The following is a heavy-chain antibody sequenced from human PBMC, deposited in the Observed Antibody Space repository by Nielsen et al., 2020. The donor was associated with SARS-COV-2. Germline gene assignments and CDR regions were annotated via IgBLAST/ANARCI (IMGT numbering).Heavy chain of an antibody. CDR3: AKGLSPIAAAGLSLDY. J-gene: IGHJ4*02. CDR1: GFTFDDYA. CDR2: INSDGSST. D-gene: IGHD6-13*01. V-gene: IGHV3-74*01. Sequence: GESLKISCAASGFTFDDYAMHWVRQAPGKGLVWVSRINSDGSSTSYADSVKGRFTISRDNAKNSLYLQMNSLRAEDTALYYCAKGLSPIAAAGLSLDYWGQGTLVTVSS.